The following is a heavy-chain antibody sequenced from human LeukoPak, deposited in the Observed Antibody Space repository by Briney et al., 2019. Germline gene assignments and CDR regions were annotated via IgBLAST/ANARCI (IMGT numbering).Heavy chain of an antibody. CDR3: ARRGGDSTGHQGVFDY. V-gene: IGHV3-7*01. CDR2: IKQDGSEK. D-gene: IGHD3-22*01. J-gene: IGHJ4*02. Sequence: PGGSLRLSCAASGFTFSSYWMSWVRQAPGKGLEWVANIKQDGSEKYYVDSVKGRFTISRDNAKNSLYLQMNSLRAEDTAVYYCARRGGDSTGHQGVFDYWGQGTLVTVSS. CDR1: GFTFSSYW.